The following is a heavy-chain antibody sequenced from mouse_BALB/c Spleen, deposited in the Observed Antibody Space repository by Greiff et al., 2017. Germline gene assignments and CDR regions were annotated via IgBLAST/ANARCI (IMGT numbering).Heavy chain of an antibody. J-gene: IGHJ4*01. D-gene: IGHD1-1*01. CDR1: GFTFSSYG. Sequence: EVQRVESGGGLVQPGGSLKLSCAASGFTFSSYGMSWVRQTPDKRLELVATINSNGGSTYYPDSVKGRFTISRDNAKNTLYLQMSSLKSEDTAMYYCAREGLLLRGMDYWGQGTSVTVSS. V-gene: IGHV5-6-3*01. CDR3: AREGLLLRGMDY. CDR2: INSNGGST.